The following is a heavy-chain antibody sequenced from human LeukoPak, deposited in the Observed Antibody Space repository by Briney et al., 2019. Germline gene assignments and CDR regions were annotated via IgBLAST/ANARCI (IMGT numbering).Heavy chain of an antibody. CDR2: ISSSSSYI. Sequence: GGSLRPSCAASGFTFSSYSMNWVRQAPGKGLEWVSSISSSSSYIYYADSVKGRFTISRDNAKNSLYLQMNSLRAEDTAVYYCARGAGEYSSSPGDYWGQGTLVTVSS. D-gene: IGHD6-13*01. CDR3: ARGAGEYSSSPGDY. J-gene: IGHJ4*02. V-gene: IGHV3-21*01. CDR1: GFTFSSYS.